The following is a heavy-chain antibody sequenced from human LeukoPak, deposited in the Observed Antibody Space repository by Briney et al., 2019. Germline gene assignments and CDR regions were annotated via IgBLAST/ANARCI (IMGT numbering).Heavy chain of an antibody. D-gene: IGHD3-9*01. CDR1: GGTFSSYA. CDR2: IIPIFGTA. J-gene: IGHJ4*02. V-gene: IGHV1-69*13. Sequence: GASVKVFCKASGGTFSSYAISWVRQAPGQGLEWMGGIIPIFGTANYAQKFQGRVTITADESTSTAYMELSSLRSEDTAVYYCASGVYYDILTGYYGPFDYWGQGTLVTVSS. CDR3: ASGVYYDILTGYYGPFDY.